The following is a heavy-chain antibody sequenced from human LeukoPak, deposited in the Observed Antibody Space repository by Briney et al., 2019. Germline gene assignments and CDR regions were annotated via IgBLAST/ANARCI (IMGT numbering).Heavy chain of an antibody. CDR3: AKHLSGSKLYDAFDI. Sequence: GGSLRLSCAASGFTFSSYAMSWVRQAPGKGLEWVSAISGSGGSTYYADSVKGRFTISIDNSKNTLYLQMNSLRAEDTAVYYCAKHLSGSKLYDAFDIWGQGTMVTVSS. V-gene: IGHV3-23*01. J-gene: IGHJ3*02. CDR1: GFTFSSYA. CDR2: ISGSGGST. D-gene: IGHD1-26*01.